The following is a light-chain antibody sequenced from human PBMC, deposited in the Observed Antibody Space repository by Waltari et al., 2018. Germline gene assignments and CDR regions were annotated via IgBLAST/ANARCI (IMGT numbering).Light chain of an antibody. CDR2: RAS. Sequence: EIVMTQSPATLSVSPGERATLSCRASQSGSSNLAWYQQKPGQAPRLLIYRASTRATDIPARFSGSGSGTEFTLTISSLQSEDFAVYYCQQYNNWPLTFGGGTKVEIK. V-gene: IGKV3-15*01. J-gene: IGKJ4*01. CDR1: QSGSSN. CDR3: QQYNNWPLT.